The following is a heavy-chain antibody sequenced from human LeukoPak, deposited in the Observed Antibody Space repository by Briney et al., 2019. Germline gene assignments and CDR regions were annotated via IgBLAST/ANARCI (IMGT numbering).Heavy chain of an antibody. V-gene: IGHV3-21*01. CDR2: ISSSSSCI. CDR1: GFTFSNYG. CDR3: AKDGSYYFDY. Sequence: GGSLRLPCAASGFTFSNYGMNWVRQAPGKGLEWVSYISSSSSCIYYADSVKGRFTISRDNAKNSLYLQMNSLRAEDTAVYYCAKDGSYYFDYWGQGTLVTVSS. J-gene: IGHJ4*02.